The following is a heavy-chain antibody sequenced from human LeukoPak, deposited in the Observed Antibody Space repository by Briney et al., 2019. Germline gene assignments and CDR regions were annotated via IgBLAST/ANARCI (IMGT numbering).Heavy chain of an antibody. V-gene: IGHV1-8*03. CDR1: GYTFTGYY. J-gene: IGHJ3*02. CDR3: ARFGLIIWNDGGNAFDI. Sequence: ASVKVSCKASGYTFTGYYMHWVRQAPGQGLEWMGWINPNSGNTGYAQKFQGRVTITRNTSISTAYMELSSLRSEDTAVYYCARFGLIIWNDGGNAFDIWGQGTMVTVSS. D-gene: IGHD1-1*01. CDR2: INPNSGNT.